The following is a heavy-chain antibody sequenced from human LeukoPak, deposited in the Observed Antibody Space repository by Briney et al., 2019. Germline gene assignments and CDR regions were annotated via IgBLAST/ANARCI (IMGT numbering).Heavy chain of an antibody. CDR2: IIPIFGTA. CDR3: ARDAIVGATNYFDY. D-gene: IGHD1-26*01. V-gene: IGHV1-69*13. CDR1: GGTFSSYG. Sequence: ASVKVSCKASGGTFSSYGFSWVRQAPGQGLEWMGGIIPIFGTANYAQKFQGRVTITADESTSTAYMELSSLRSEDTAVYYCARDAIVGATNYFDYWGQGTLVTVSS. J-gene: IGHJ4*02.